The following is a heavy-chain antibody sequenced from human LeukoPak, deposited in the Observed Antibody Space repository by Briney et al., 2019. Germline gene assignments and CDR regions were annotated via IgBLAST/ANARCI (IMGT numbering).Heavy chain of an antibody. V-gene: IGHV1-69*05. CDR1: GGTFSSYA. CDR2: IIPIFGTA. D-gene: IGHD2-2*01. Sequence: SVKVSCKASGGTFSSYAISWVRQAPGQGLEWMGGIIPIFGTANYAQKFQGRVTITTDESTSTAYMELSSLRSEDTAVYYCASPSFEGYCSSTSCPQAFDIWGQGTMVTVSS. CDR3: ASPSFEGYCSSTSCPQAFDI. J-gene: IGHJ3*02.